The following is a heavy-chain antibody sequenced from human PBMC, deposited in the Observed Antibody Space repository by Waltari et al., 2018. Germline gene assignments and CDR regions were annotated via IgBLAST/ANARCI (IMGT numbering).Heavy chain of an antibody. CDR3: AKWGVAAAGTGWFDP. Sequence: QVQLQESGPGLVKPSETLSLTCTVSGGSISSHYWSWIRQPPGKGLEWIGYIYYSGSTNYNPSLKSRVTISVDTSKNQFSLKLSSVTAADTAVYYCAKWGVAAAGTGWFDPWGQGTLVIVSS. CDR1: GGSISSHY. D-gene: IGHD6-13*01. J-gene: IGHJ5*02. V-gene: IGHV4-59*11. CDR2: IYYSGST.